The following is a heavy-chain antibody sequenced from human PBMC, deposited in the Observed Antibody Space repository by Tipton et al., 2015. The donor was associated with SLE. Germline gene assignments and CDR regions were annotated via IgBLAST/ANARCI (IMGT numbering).Heavy chain of an antibody. CDR2: INPNSGGT. D-gene: IGHD6-13*01. Sequence: QSGAEVKKPGASVKVSCKASGYTFTGYYMHWVRQAPGQGLEWMGWINPNSGGTNYAPKFQGRVTMTRETSISTAYMELSRLRSDDTAVYYCASQSLAPPNLKRGQHPSDWFDPLRQRSLLSVAS. J-gene: IGHJ5*02. V-gene: IGHV1-2*02. CDR3: ASQSLAPPNLKRGQHPSDWFDP. CDR1: GYTFTGYY.